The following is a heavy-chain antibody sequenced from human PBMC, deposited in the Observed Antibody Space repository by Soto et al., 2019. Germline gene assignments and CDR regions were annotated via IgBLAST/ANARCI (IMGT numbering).Heavy chain of an antibody. CDR3: ASRSMIVTAFDI. J-gene: IGHJ3*02. CDR1: GCTFSSYA. D-gene: IGHD3-22*01. Sequence: GASVKVSCKASGCTFSSYAISWVRQAPGQGLEWMGGIIPIFGTANYAQKFQGRVTITADESTSTAYMELSSLRSEDTAVYYCASRSMIVTAFDIWGQGTMVTVSS. V-gene: IGHV1-69*13. CDR2: IIPIFGTA.